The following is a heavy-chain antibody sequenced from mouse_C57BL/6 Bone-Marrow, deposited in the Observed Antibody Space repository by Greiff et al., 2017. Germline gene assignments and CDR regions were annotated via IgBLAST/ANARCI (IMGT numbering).Heavy chain of an antibody. V-gene: IGHV1-59*01. Sequence: QVQLQQPGAELVRPGTSVKLSCKASGYTFTSYWMHWVKQRPGQGLEWIGVIDPSDSYTTYNQKFKGKATLTVDTSSSTAYMQLSGLTSEDSAVYYCAREVLRRWMDYWGQGTSVTVSS. J-gene: IGHJ4*01. CDR3: AREVLRRWMDY. CDR1: GYTFTSYW. D-gene: IGHD1-1*01. CDR2: IDPSDSYT.